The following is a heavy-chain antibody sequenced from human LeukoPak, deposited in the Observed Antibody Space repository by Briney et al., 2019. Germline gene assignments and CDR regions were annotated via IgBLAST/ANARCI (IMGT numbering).Heavy chain of an antibody. CDR1: GFTFDDYG. V-gene: IGHV3-20*04. Sequence: PGGSLRLSRAASGFTFDDYGMSWVRQAPGKGLEWVSGINWNGGSTGYADSVKGRFTISRDNSKNTLYLQMNSLRAEDTAVYYCARDLAGSWPYYYYYMDVWGKGTTVTISS. CDR3: ARDLAGSWPYYYYYMDV. J-gene: IGHJ6*03. CDR2: INWNGGST. D-gene: IGHD6-13*01.